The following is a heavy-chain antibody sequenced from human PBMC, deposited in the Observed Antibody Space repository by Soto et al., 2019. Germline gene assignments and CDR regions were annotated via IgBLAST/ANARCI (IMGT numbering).Heavy chain of an antibody. D-gene: IGHD3-10*01. J-gene: IGHJ6*02. CDR1: GGTFSSYA. Sequence: QVQLVQSGAEVKKPGSSVKVSCKASGGTFSSYAISWVRQAPGQGLEWMGGIIPIFGTANYAQKFQGRVTITAGESTSTACMELSSLRSEDTAVYYCARVGEGITMVREHYGMDVWGQGTTVTVSS. CDR2: IIPIFGTA. CDR3: ARVGEGITMVREHYGMDV. V-gene: IGHV1-69*12.